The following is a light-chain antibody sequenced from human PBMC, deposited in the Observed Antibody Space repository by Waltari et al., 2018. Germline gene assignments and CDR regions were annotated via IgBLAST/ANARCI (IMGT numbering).Light chain of an antibody. V-gene: IGLV1-47*01. CDR2: RNN. CDR1: RSNIGSNY. CDR3: AAWDDSLSGRV. Sequence: QSVLTQPPSASGTPGQRVTISCSGSRSNIGSNYVYWYQQVPGTAPKLLIYRNNQRPPGVPDRSSGSKSGTSASPAISGLRSEDEVDYYCAAWDDSLSGRVFGGGTKVTVL. J-gene: IGLJ3*02.